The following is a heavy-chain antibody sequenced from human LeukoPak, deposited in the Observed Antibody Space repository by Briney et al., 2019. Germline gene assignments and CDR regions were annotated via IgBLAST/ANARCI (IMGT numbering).Heavy chain of an antibody. V-gene: IGHV3-NL1*01. CDR3: AKRWDSTWSYFDL. D-gene: IGHD1-26*01. CDR2: IDYDSSHI. CDR1: GFTFSNSA. J-gene: IGHJ4*02. Sequence: PGGSPRLSCAASGFTFSNSAMNWVRQVPGKGLEWVSSIDYDSSHIYYAASVKGRFTISRDDSQNTLYLQMNSLTVEDTAVYYCAKRWDSTWSYFDLWGQGTLVTVSS.